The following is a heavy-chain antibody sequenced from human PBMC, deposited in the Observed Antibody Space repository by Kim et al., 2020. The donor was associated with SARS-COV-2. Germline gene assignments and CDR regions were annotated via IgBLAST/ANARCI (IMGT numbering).Heavy chain of an antibody. Sequence: SETLSLTCTVSRGSITSGGYWWTWIRQPRGRGLEWVAYIYQTGSAYYTPSLRIRVTISIDRSKDPFSLRLISVTAADASLYYCAVEGTFSRCYY. CDR2: IYQTGSA. J-gene: IGHJ6*01. CDR3: AVEGTFSRCYY. D-gene: IGHD3-16*01. CDR1: RGSITSGGYW. V-gene: IGHV4-30-2*01.